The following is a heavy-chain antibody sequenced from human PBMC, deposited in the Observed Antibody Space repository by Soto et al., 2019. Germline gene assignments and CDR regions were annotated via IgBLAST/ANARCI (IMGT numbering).Heavy chain of an antibody. D-gene: IGHD2-21*01. J-gene: IGHJ3*02. CDR2: ISSSSSYI. CDR3: ARDAWGCGGECRGASDI. CDR1: GFTFSSYS. V-gene: IGHV3-21*01. Sequence: EVQLVESGGGLVKPGGSLRLSCAASGFTFSSYSMNWVRQAPGKGLEWVSSISSSSSYIYYADSVKGRFTISRDNAKNSLYLQMNSLRAEDTAVYYCARDAWGCGGECRGASDIWGQGTMVTVSS.